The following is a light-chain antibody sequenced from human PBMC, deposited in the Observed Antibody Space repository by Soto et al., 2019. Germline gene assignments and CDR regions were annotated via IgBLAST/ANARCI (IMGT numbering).Light chain of an antibody. CDR3: QSYDSSMSGWV. J-gene: IGLJ3*02. CDR1: SSNIGAGYD. V-gene: IGLV1-40*01. Sequence: QSVLTQPPSVSGAPGQRVTISCTGSSSNIGAGYDVHWYQQLPGTAPKLLIYGNSNRPSGVPDRFSGSKSGTAASLATTGLQAEDEPYYYCQSYDSSMSGWVFGGGTKLTV. CDR2: GNS.